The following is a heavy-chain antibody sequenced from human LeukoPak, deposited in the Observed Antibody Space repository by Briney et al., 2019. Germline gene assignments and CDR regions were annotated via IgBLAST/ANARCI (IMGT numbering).Heavy chain of an antibody. Sequence: GGSLRLSRAASGFTFRSYGMHWVRQAPGKGLEWVAVISYDGSNKNYADSVKGRFTISRDNSKNTLYLQMNSLRAEDTAVYYCARDLRLAAAGTRWFDPWGQGTLVTVSS. J-gene: IGHJ5*02. D-gene: IGHD6-13*01. CDR1: GFTFRSYG. CDR2: ISYDGSNK. V-gene: IGHV3-30-3*01. CDR3: ARDLRLAAAGTRWFDP.